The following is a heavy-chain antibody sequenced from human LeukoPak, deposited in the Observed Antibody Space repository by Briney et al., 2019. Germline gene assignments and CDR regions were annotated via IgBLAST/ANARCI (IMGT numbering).Heavy chain of an antibody. V-gene: IGHV4-38-2*02. CDR2: IHHSGST. CDR3: ARGTDYYDSSGWLDP. CDR1: GDSISSGHY. Sequence: PSETLSLTCTVSGDSISSGHYWDWIRQPPGRGLEWIGSIHHSGSTWYNPSLKSRVTISLDTSQTQIFLRVTSVTAADTAVYYCARGTDYYDSSGWLDPWGQGTLVTVSS. D-gene: IGHD3-22*01. J-gene: IGHJ5*02.